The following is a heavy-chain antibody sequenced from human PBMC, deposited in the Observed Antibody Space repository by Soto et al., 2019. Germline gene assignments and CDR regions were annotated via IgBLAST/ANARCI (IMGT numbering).Heavy chain of an antibody. J-gene: IGHJ5*01. Sequence: ASVKVSCKASGYTFTSYYMHWVRQAPGQGLEWMGWISAYNGNTNYAQKLQGRVTMTTDTSTSTVYMELSSLRSEDTAVYYCARGPDYYDSSGLLDSWGHGTMVTSPQ. CDR1: GYTFTSYY. V-gene: IGHV1-18*04. CDR3: ARGPDYYDSSGLLDS. D-gene: IGHD3-22*01. CDR2: ISAYNGNT.